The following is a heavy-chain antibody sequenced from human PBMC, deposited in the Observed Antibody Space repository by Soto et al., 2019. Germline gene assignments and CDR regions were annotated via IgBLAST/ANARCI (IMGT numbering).Heavy chain of an antibody. D-gene: IGHD7-27*01. CDR2: ISYDGSNK. J-gene: IGHJ6*03. V-gene: IGHV3-30*04. CDR3: ARDDVVTGEAPYYYYYMDV. Sequence: GGSLRLSCAASGFTFSSYAMHWVRQAPGKGLEWVAVISYDGSNKYYADSVKGRLTISRDNSKNTLYLQMNSLRAEDTAVYYCARDDVVTGEAPYYYYYMDVWGKGTTVTVSS. CDR1: GFTFSSYA.